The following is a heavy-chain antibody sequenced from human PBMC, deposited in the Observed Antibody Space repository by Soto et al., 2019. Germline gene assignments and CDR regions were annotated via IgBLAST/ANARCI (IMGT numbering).Heavy chain of an antibody. CDR2: IKSKTDGGTT. J-gene: IGHJ4*02. CDR3: TTDLVVLWFGELYIR. CDR1: GFTFSNAW. V-gene: IGHV3-15*07. D-gene: IGHD3-10*01. Sequence: PGGSLRLSCAASGFTFSNAWMNWVRQAPGKGLEWVGRIKSKTDGGTTDYAAPVKGRFTISRDDSKNTLYLQMNSLKTEDTAVYYCTTDLVVLWFGELYIRWGQGTLVTVSS.